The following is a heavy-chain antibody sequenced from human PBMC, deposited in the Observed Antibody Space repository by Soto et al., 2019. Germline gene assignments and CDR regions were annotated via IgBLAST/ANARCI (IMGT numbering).Heavy chain of an antibody. CDR1: GYTFPNYA. J-gene: IGHJ4*02. CDR3: ARVSGFYLPDY. Sequence: GAPVKGSCKASGYTFPNYAMHWVRQAPRQRLEWMGWINAGNGNTKYSQKFQGRVTITRDTSASTAYMELSSLRSEDTAVYYCARVSGFYLPDYWGQGTLVTVSS. V-gene: IGHV1-3*01. CDR2: INAGNGNT. D-gene: IGHD6-19*01.